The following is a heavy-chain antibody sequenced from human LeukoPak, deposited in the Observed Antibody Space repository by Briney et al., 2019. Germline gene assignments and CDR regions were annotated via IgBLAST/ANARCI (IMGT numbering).Heavy chain of an antibody. CDR3: ARSALDTSGSYYNPQPFEY. Sequence: KASETLSLTCTVSGGSISSYYWSWIRQPPGMGLEWIGYVYYSGSTSYNPSLKSRVTISVDTSRDQFSLRLASVTAADTAVYYCARSALDTSGSYYNPQPFEYWGQGALVTVSS. D-gene: IGHD3-10*01. CDR1: GGSISSYY. J-gene: IGHJ4*02. CDR2: VYYSGST. V-gene: IGHV4-59*01.